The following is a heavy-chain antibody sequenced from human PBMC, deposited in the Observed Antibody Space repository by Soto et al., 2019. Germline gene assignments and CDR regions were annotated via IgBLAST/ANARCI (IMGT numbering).Heavy chain of an antibody. V-gene: IGHV3-23*01. J-gene: IGHJ5*02. D-gene: IGHD2-15*01. CDR1: GVTFSSFA. Sequence: GGTLTLTCEGSGVTFSSFAMSWVRPAPGKGLGWVLAIRGNGGSTYHADSVKGRFTVARDNSKNTLYLQVDVVRAEDTAVFYCAISPDIVRPFDLWGPGTLVTVST. CDR2: IRGNGGST. CDR3: AISPDIVRPFDL.